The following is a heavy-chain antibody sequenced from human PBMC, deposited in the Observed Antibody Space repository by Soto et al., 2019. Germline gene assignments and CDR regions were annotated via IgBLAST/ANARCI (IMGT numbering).Heavy chain of an antibody. CDR2: MYSSENT. CDR3: ARLGITMIVVVTPVDI. Sequence: SQTLRLTCSVSGGFVSSSRYSWGRIRQSPGKGLEWIGTMYSSENTYYNPSLLSRVTISVDTSKNEFSLKLSSVTAADTAVYYCARLGITMIVVVTPVDIWGQGTMVT. J-gene: IGHJ3*02. CDR1: GGFVSSSRYS. V-gene: IGHV4-39*01. D-gene: IGHD3-22*01.